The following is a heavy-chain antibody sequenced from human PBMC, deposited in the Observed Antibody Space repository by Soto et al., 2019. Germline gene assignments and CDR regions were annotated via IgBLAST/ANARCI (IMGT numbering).Heavy chain of an antibody. V-gene: IGHV3-33*01. J-gene: IGHJ3*02. CDR2: IWYDGSNK. CDR3: ARDPITMIVGGVSSDI. D-gene: IGHD3-22*01. Sequence: GGSLRLSCAASGFTFSSYGMHWVRQAPGKGLEWVAVIWYDGSNKYYADSVKGRFTISRDNSKNTLYLQMNSLRAEDTAVYYCARDPITMIVGGVSSDIWGQGTMVTVSS. CDR1: GFTFSSYG.